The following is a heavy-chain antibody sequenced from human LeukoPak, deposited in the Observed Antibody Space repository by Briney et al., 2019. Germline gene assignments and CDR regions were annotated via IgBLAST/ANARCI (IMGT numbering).Heavy chain of an antibody. Sequence: XVKVSCKASGFTFTSSAMQWVRQARGQRLEWIGWIVVGSGNTNYAQKFQERVTITRDMSTSTAYMELSSLRSEDTAVYYCAARGYDFWSGVGPLRFDPWGQGTLVTVSS. J-gene: IGHJ5*02. D-gene: IGHD3-3*01. CDR2: IVVGSGNT. V-gene: IGHV1-58*02. CDR3: AARGYDFWSGVGPLRFDP. CDR1: GFTFTSSA.